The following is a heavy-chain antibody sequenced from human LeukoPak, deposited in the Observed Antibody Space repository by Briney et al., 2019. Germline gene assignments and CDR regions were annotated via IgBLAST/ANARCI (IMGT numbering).Heavy chain of an antibody. J-gene: IGHJ4*02. D-gene: IGHD3-3*01. CDR2: IYVGGIT. CDR3: AKVNSKDFWSGPYYFDY. V-gene: IGHV3-66*01. CDR1: GFTVSNNY. Sequence: GGSLRLSCAASGFTVSNNYMTWVRQAPGKGLEWVSVIYVGGITYYADSVRGRFTISRDDSKNTLYLQMNSLRAEDTAVYYCAKVNSKDFWSGPYYFDYWGQGTLVTVSS.